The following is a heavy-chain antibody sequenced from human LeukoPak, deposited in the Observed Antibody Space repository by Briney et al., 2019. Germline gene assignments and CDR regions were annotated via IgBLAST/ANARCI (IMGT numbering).Heavy chain of an antibody. Sequence: PSETLSLTCTVSGGSITSYYWSWFRQAPGKGLEWVSVIYNGGNTYYADSVKGRFTISRDNSKNTLYLQMNSLRAEDTAVYYCARQVAGPYYFDYWGQGTLVTVSS. V-gene: IGHV3-53*01. CDR1: GGSITSYY. CDR2: IYNGGNT. J-gene: IGHJ4*02. D-gene: IGHD6-19*01. CDR3: ARQVAGPYYFDY.